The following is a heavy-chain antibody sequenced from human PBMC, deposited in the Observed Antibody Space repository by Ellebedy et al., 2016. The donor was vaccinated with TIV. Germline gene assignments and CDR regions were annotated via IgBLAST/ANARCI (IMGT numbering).Heavy chain of an antibody. CDR2: IIPSGGST. V-gene: IGHV1-46*01. D-gene: IGHD3-22*01. J-gene: IGHJ4*02. CDR3: ARIFSGYLAY. Sequence: AASVKVSCNASGYTFTSYYMHWVRQAPGQGLEWMGIIIPSGGSTSYAQKFQGRVTMTRDTSTSTVYMELSSLRSEDTAVYYCARIFSGYLAYWGQGTLVTVSS. CDR1: GYTFTSYY.